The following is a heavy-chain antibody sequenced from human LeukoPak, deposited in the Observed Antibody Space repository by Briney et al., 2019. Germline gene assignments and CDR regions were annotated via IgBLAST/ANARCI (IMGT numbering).Heavy chain of an antibody. CDR2: ISSTGAYI. CDR1: GFIFSSDS. CDR3: ARGLAAAGTRGPY. J-gene: IGHJ4*02. V-gene: IGHV3-21*01. Sequence: GGFLRLSCATSGFIFSSDSMIWVRQAPGKGLEWVSSISSTGAYIYYADSLKGRFTISRDNAKNSLYLQMNSLRADDTAVYYCARGLAAAGTRGPYWGQGTLVTVSS. D-gene: IGHD6-13*01.